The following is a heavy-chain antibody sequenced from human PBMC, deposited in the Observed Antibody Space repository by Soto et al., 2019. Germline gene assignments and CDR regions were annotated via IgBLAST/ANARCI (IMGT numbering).Heavy chain of an antibody. J-gene: IGHJ6*02. V-gene: IGHV1-69*01. CDR2: IIPIFGTA. CDR3: ARDSVNYYFWSGYYMERPAGYYYGMDV. D-gene: IGHD3-3*01. CDR1: GGTFSSYA. Sequence: QVQLVQSGAEVKKPGSSVKVSCKASGGTFSSYAISWVRQAPGQGLEWMGGIIPIFGTANYAQKFQGRVTITADESTSTAYMELSSLRSEDTAVYYCARDSVNYYFWSGYYMERPAGYYYGMDVWGQGTTVTVSS.